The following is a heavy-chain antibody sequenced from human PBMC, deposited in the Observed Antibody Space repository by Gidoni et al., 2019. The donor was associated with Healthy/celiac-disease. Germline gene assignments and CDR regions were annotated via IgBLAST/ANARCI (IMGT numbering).Heavy chain of an antibody. CDR1: GFTFSSYA. J-gene: IGHJ4*02. V-gene: IGHV3-23*01. CDR3: AKTWGAGGY. CDR2: LSGSGCST. D-gene: IGHD3-16*01. Sequence: EVQRLESGGGVVQPGGSMRLSWAASGFTFSSYAMSWVRQAPGKGLEWVSALSGSGCSTYYADSVNGRFTLSRDHSQTTLYLQVNSLRAEDTAVYYCAKTWGAGGYWGQGTLVTVSS.